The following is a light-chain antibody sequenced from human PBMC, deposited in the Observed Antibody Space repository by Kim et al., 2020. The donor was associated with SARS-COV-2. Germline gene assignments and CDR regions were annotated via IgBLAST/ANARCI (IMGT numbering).Light chain of an antibody. CDR1: RGDFGSYND. J-gene: IGLJ1*01. CDR2: EVT. CDR3: ASHGGYDYV. V-gene: IGLV2-8*01. Sequence: PRPSVAITCSETRGDFGSYNDVSWYQQHPCKSPKLIIYEVTKRPSGVPDRFSGSMSGNTASLTVSGLQAEDEADYYCASHGGYDYVFGTGTKVTVL.